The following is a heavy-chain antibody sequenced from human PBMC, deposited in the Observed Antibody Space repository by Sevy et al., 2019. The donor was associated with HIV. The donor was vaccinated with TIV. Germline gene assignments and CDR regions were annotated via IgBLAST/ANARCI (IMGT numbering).Heavy chain of an antibody. CDR3: AKDFTGYNGLDV. Sequence: GGSLRLSCRVSGISFTTSGMHWVRQAPGKGLEWVAVISYHGRDKFYAESVKGRSNISRDNSKNMVYLQIDSLRPEDTAVYYCAKDFTGYNGLDVWGQGIMVTVSS. CDR2: ISYHGRDK. D-gene: IGHD3-9*01. CDR1: GISFTTSG. V-gene: IGHV3-30*18. J-gene: IGHJ6*02.